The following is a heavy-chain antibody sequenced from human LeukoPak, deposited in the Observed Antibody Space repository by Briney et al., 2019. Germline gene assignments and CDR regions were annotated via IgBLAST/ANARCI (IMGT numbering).Heavy chain of an antibody. Sequence: PGGSLRLSCAASGFTFSSYAMSWVRQAPGKGLEWVSAISGSGGSTYYADSVKGRFTISRDNSKNTLYLQMNSLRAEDTAVYYCAKSYGSGSYYSNYFDYWGQGTLVTVSS. CDR2: ISGSGGST. CDR3: AKSYGSGSYYSNYFDY. D-gene: IGHD3-10*01. V-gene: IGHV3-23*01. CDR1: GFTFSSYA. J-gene: IGHJ4*02.